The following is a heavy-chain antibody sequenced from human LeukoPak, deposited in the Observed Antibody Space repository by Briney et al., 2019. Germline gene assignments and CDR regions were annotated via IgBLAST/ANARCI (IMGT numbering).Heavy chain of an antibody. CDR1: GLSLSNYP. D-gene: IGHD1-26*01. CDR3: ARGGSYPYYFDY. V-gene: IGHV3-30*07. J-gene: IGHJ4*02. CDR2: ITYDGAFDGGKT. Sequence: PGGSLRLSCEASGLSLSNYPMHWVRQAPGKGLEWITLITYDGAFDGGKTYYADSVRGRFTISRDNAKNSLYLQMNSLRAEDTTVYYCARGGSYPYYFDYWGQGTLVTVSS.